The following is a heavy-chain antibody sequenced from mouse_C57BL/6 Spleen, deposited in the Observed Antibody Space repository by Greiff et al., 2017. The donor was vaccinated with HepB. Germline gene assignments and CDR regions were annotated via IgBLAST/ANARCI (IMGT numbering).Heavy chain of an antibody. D-gene: IGHD2-5*01. Sequence: VQLQQSGPELVKPGASVKISCKASGYTFTDYYMNWVKQSHGKSLEWIGDINPNNGGTSYNQKFKGKATLTVDKSSSTAYMELRSLTSEDSAVYYCAISSNPRAMDYWGQGTSVTVSS. V-gene: IGHV1-26*01. CDR1: GYTFTDYY. J-gene: IGHJ4*01. CDR2: INPNNGGT. CDR3: AISSNPRAMDY.